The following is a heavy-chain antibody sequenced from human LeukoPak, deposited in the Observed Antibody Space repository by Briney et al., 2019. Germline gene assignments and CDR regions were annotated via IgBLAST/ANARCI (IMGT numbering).Heavy chain of an antibody. CDR2: INHSGNT. CDR3: ATHVEMTTAYLGY. D-gene: IGHD5-24*01. J-gene: IGHJ4*02. Sequence: SETLSLTCAVDGGSFSGYYWSWIRQPPGKGLEWIGEINHSGNTNYNPSLKSRVTISVDTSKNQFSLKLSSVTAADTAVYYCATHVEMTTAYLGYWGQGTLVTVSS. CDR1: GGSFSGYY. V-gene: IGHV4-34*01.